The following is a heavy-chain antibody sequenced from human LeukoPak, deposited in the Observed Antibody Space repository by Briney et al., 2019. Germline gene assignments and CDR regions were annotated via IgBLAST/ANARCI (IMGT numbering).Heavy chain of an antibody. V-gene: IGHV1-18*01. Sequence: GASVMVSCKASGYTFTSYGISWVRQAPGQGLEWRGWISAYNGNTNYAQKLQGRVTMTTDTSTSTAYMELRSLRSDDTAVYYCARVGLWIQQLYGMDVWGQGTTVTVSS. CDR1: GYTFTSYG. J-gene: IGHJ6*02. CDR2: ISAYNGNT. CDR3: ARVGLWIQQLYGMDV. D-gene: IGHD5-18*01.